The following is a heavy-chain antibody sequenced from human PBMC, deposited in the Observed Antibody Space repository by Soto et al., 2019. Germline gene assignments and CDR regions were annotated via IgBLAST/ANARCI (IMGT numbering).Heavy chain of an antibody. J-gene: IGHJ4*02. CDR1: GGSISSYY. D-gene: IGHD3-10*01. CDR2: IYYTGST. V-gene: IGHV4-59*08. CDR3: ARSPGYYFDY. Sequence: SETLSLTCTVSGGSISSYYWSWIRQPPGKGLEWIGYIYYTGSTNYNPSLKSRVTISVDTSKNQFSLKLSSVTAAGTAVYYCARSPGYYFDYWGQGTLVTVSS.